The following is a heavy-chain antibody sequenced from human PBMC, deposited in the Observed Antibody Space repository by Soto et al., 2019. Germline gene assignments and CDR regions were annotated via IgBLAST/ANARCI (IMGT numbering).Heavy chain of an antibody. CDR3: ARDGSRGGYSDYYYYGMDV. V-gene: IGHV3-33*01. CDR1: GFTFSSYG. J-gene: IGHJ6*02. Sequence: GGSLRLSCAASGFTFSSYGMHWVRQAPGKGLEWVAVIWYDGSNKYYADSVKGRFTISRDNSKNTLYLQMNSLRAEDTAVYYCARDGSRGGYSDYYYYGMDVWGQGTTVTVSS. CDR2: IWYDGSNK. D-gene: IGHD2-21*01.